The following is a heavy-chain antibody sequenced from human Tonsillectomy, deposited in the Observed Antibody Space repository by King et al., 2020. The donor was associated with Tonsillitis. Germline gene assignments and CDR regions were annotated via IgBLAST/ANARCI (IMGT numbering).Heavy chain of an antibody. D-gene: IGHD3-22*01. Sequence: QLVQSGGEVKKPGSAVKVSCKVSGDTFSSHAITWVRQAPGQGLEWMGRIIPIIGIGNYAQNFQGRVTITADKSTSTAYMELSSLRSEDTAVYYCARGLYDSGGFILGYWGQGTLVTVSS. CDR2: IIPIIGIG. V-gene: IGHV1-69*09. CDR1: GDTFSSHA. J-gene: IGHJ4*02. CDR3: ARGLYDSGGFILGY.